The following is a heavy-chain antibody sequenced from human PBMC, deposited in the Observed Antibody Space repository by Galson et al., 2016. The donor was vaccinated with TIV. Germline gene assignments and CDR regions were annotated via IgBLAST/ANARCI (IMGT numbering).Heavy chain of an antibody. V-gene: IGHV1-24*01. J-gene: IGHJ4*02. CDR3: ATVAWFPGLSLDN. CDR2: FDPEVGRT. CDR1: GYSLTEVV. Sequence: SVKVSCKVSGYSLTEVVMHWVRQAPGKGLEWMGGFDPEVGRTIYAQKLQGRVTMTADQSTDTAYMELGSLRFEDTAVYYCATVAWFPGLSLDNWGQGTLVTVSS. D-gene: IGHD2/OR15-2a*01.